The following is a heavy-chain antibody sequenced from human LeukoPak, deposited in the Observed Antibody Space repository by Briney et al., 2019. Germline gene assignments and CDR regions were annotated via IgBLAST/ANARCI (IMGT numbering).Heavy chain of an antibody. Sequence: GGSLRLSCSASGFTFSSHAVNWVRQPLGKGLEWVSSISGGGGTTYYADSVKGRFTISRDNSKSTLYLQMNSLRADDTAVYYCANGDAARPSEGLDYWGRGTLVTVSS. CDR3: ANGDAARPSEGLDY. D-gene: IGHD6-6*01. J-gene: IGHJ4*02. V-gene: IGHV3-23*01. CDR2: ISGGGGTT. CDR1: GFTFSSHA.